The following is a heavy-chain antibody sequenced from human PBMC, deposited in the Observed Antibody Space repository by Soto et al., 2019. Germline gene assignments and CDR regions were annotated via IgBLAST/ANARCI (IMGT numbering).Heavy chain of an antibody. Sequence: QVQLHQRGAGLLKPSETLSLTCAVSGASVSGQYWSWVRQPPGKGLEWVGEIIPTGSTTYNPSLKSRLSFSLDTSNNHFSLSLSSVSVADTAVYYCARGGITMAWNYYYYGMDVWGQGTTVTVSS. CDR3: ARGGITMAWNYYYYGMDV. V-gene: IGHV4-34*01. CDR1: GASVSGQY. CDR2: IIPTGST. J-gene: IGHJ6*02. D-gene: IGHD3-10*01.